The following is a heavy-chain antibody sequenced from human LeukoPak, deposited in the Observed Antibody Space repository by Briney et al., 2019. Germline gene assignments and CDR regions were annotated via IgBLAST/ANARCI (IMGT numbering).Heavy chain of an antibody. CDR3: AVGATHYYMDV. CDR1: GGSIRGYY. CDR2: TYYSGST. D-gene: IGHD3-16*01. Sequence: PSETLSLTCTVSGGSIRGYYWSWVRQPAGKGLEWIAYTYYSGSTNYNPSLKSRVTISLDTSKNQFSLKLSSVTAADTAVYYCAVGATHYYMDVWGKGTTVTVSS. J-gene: IGHJ6*03. V-gene: IGHV4-59*08.